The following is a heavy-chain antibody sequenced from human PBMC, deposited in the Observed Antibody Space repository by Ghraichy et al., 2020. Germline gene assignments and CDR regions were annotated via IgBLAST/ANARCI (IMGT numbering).Heavy chain of an antibody. V-gene: IGHV3-23*01. Sequence: LSLTCAASGFTFSSYAMSWVRQTPGKGLEWVSVISGIVGITYYVDSVKGRFTISRDNSKNTLYLQMISLRAEDTAVYYCAKDHRYYDDYYFDYWGQGTLVTVSS. CDR2: ISGIVGIT. J-gene: IGHJ4*02. D-gene: IGHD3-22*01. CDR1: GFTFSSYA. CDR3: AKDHRYYDDYYFDY.